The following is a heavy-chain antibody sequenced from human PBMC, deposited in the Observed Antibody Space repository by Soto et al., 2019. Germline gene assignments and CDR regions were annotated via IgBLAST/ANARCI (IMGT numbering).Heavy chain of an antibody. CDR2: IYYSGST. CDR1: GGSISSSSYY. V-gene: IGHV4-39*01. J-gene: IGHJ6*02. Sequence: PSETLSLTCTVSGGSISSSSYYWGWIRQPPGKGLEWIGSIYYSGSTYYNPSLKSRVTISVDTSKNQFSLKLSSVTAADTAVYYCARVVPAAMYEYYYGMDVWGQGTTVTVSS. D-gene: IGHD2-2*01. CDR3: ARVVPAAMYEYYYGMDV.